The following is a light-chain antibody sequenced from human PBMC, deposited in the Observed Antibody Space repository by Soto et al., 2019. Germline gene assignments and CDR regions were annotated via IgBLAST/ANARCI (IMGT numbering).Light chain of an antibody. CDR3: QQLSTYPST. CDR2: AAS. Sequence: IQLTQSPSSLSASVGDRVTITCRASQGIGSYLAWYQQKPGEAPKLLIFAASTLQSGVPSRFSGSGSGTDFTLTISSLQAGDFATYYCQQLSTYPSTFGGGTKVDIK. J-gene: IGKJ4*01. CDR1: QGIGSY. V-gene: IGKV1-9*01.